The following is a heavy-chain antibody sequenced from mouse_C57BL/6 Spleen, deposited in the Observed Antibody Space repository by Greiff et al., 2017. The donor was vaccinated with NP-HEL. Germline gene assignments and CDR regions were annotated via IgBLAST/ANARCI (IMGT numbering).Heavy chain of an antibody. CDR2: IDPEDGDT. Sequence: EVQLQQSGAELVKPGASVKLSCTASGFNIKDYYMHWVKQRTEQGLEWIGRIDPEDGDTKYAPKFQGKATITADTSSNTAYLQLSSLTSEDTAVYYCARERVGYFDYGGQGTTLTVSS. J-gene: IGHJ2*01. CDR3: ARERVGYFDY. D-gene: IGHD1-1*02. V-gene: IGHV14-2*01. CDR1: GFNIKDYY.